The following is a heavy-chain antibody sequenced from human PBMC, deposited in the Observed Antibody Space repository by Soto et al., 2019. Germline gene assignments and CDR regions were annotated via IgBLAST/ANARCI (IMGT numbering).Heavy chain of an antibody. D-gene: IGHD4-17*01. CDR2: LIPVFGTA. V-gene: IGHV1-69*01. CDR1: GGSLSNYG. J-gene: IGHJ6*02. CDR3: ARGGATKIVVTTYYAMDV. Sequence: QVQLVQSGAEVKKPGSSVKVSCKASGGSLSNYGISWVRQAPGQGLEWMGGLIPVFGTANYAQKFQGRVTITADESTNIVYMGVNSLRSEDTAVYYCARGGATKIVVTTYYAMDVWGQGTTVTVSS.